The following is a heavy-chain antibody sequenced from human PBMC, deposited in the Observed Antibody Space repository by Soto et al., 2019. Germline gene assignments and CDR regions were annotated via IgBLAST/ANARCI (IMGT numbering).Heavy chain of an antibody. Sequence: QITLKESGPTLVRPTQTLTLTCTFSGFSLSTSGLGVGWIRQPPGKALEWLALIYWNDDKRYSPSLKARLTITKDTSKNQVVLTMTNMDPVDTATYYGAHRPSGWYLFAYGGQGTLVTVSS. J-gene: IGHJ4*02. V-gene: IGHV2-5*01. CDR3: AHRPSGWYLFAY. CDR1: GFSLSTSGLG. D-gene: IGHD6-19*01. CDR2: IYWNDDK.